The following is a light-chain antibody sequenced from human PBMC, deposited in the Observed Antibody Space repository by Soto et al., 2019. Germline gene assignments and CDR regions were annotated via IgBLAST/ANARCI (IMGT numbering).Light chain of an antibody. J-gene: IGKJ2*01. CDR2: GAS. CDR3: QQYGRSPPFA. Sequence: EIVLTQSPGTLSLSPGERATLSCRASQSVSSNYIAWYQQNPGQAPRLLIYGASTRATGIPDRFSGSGSGTDFTLTISRLEPEDFAVYSCQQYGRSPPFAFGQGTKVEIK. V-gene: IGKV3-20*01. CDR1: QSVSSNY.